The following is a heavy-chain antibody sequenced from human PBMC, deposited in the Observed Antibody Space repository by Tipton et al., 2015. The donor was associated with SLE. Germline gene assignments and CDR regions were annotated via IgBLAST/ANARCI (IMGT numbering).Heavy chain of an antibody. J-gene: IGHJ2*01. D-gene: IGHD6-13*01. CDR1: GGSVSSGSYY. V-gene: IGHV4-39*07. Sequence: LRLSCTVSGGSVSSGSYYWSWIRQPPGKGLEWIGEINHSGSTNYNPSLKSRVTISVDTSKNQSSLKLSSVTAADTAVYYCASRGAAAAPGWYFDLWGRGTLVTVSS. CDR3: ASRGAAAAPGWYFDL. CDR2: INHSGST.